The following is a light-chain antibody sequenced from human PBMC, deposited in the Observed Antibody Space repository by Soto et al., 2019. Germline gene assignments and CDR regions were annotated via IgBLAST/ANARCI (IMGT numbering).Light chain of an antibody. CDR2: EVT. Sequence: QSALTQPPSASGSPGQSVTISCTGTSSDVGAYNYVSWYQQHPGKAPKLMLYEVTKRPSGVPDRFSGSKSGNTASLTVSGLQAEDEADYYCSSYAGSNSVVFGGGTKLTVL. CDR3: SSYAGSNSVV. CDR1: SSDVGAYNY. V-gene: IGLV2-8*01. J-gene: IGLJ2*01.